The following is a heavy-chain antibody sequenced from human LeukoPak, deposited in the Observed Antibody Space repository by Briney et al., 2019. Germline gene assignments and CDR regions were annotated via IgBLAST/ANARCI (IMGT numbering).Heavy chain of an antibody. V-gene: IGHV1-2*02. Sequence: EASVKVSCKASGYTFTGYYMHWVRQAPGQGLEWMGWINPNSGGTNYAQKFQGRVTMTRDTSISTAYMELSRLRSDDTAVYYCARRYYYDSSGYFTIHIFYYMDVWGKGTTVTVSS. CDR1: GYTFTGYY. CDR2: INPNSGGT. D-gene: IGHD3-22*01. J-gene: IGHJ6*03. CDR3: ARRYYYDSSGYFTIHIFYYMDV.